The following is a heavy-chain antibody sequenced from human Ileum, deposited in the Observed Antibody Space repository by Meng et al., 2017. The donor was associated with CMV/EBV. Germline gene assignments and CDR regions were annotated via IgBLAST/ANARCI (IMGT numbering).Heavy chain of an antibody. V-gene: IGHV3-15*01. CDR2: IRSIIDGGTT. Sequence: AAFGLTVSNDWTSWVRQAPGKGREYIGHIRSIIDGGTTDYAALVKGRFSISRDDSKNMVYLHMNSLKTEDTAVYYCTTGEAWFGARGTLVTVSS. D-gene: IGHD3-10*01. CDR1: GLTVSNDW. J-gene: IGHJ4*02. CDR3: TTGEAWF.